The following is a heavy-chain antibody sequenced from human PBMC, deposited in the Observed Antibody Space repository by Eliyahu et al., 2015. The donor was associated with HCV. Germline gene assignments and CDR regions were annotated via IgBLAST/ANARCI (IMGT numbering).Heavy chain of an antibody. Sequence: EVQLVESGGGLVQPGGSLRLSXAASGFXFSSYSMNWVRQAPGKGLEWVSYISSSSSTIYYADSVKGRFTISRDKAKNSQYLQMNSLRAEDTAVYYCARDRSSSGDAFDYWGQGTLVTVSS. CDR3: ARDRSSSGDAFDY. V-gene: IGHV3-48*01. J-gene: IGHJ4*02. D-gene: IGHD7-27*01. CDR1: GFXFSSYS. CDR2: ISSSSSTI.